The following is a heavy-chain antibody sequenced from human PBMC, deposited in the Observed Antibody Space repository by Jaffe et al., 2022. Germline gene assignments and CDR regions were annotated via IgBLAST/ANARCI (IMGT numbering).Heavy chain of an antibody. CDR3: ARGLSSRSLAGYYYYMDV. Sequence: QVQLQQWGAGLLKPSETLSLTCAVYGGSFSGYYWSWIRQPPGKGLEWIGEINHSGSTNYNPSLKSRVTISVDTSKNQFSLKLSSVTAADTAVYYCARGLSSRSLAGYYYYMDVWGKGTTVTVSS. V-gene: IGHV4-34*01. CDR1: GGSFSGYY. D-gene: IGHD6-13*01. J-gene: IGHJ6*03. CDR2: INHSGST.